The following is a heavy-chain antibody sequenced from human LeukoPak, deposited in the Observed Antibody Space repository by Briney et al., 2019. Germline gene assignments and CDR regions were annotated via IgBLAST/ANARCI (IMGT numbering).Heavy chain of an antibody. CDR1: GFTFSSYA. V-gene: IGHV3-30-3*01. CDR2: ISYDGSNK. Sequence: HSGGSLRLSCAASGFTFSSYAMHWVRQAPGEGLEWVAVISYDGSNKYYADSVKGRFTISRDNSKNTLYLQMNSLRAEDTAVYYCARGGIVGPTSYFYYGMGVWGQGTTVTVSS. CDR3: ARGGIVGPTSYFYYGMGV. J-gene: IGHJ6*02. D-gene: IGHD1-26*01.